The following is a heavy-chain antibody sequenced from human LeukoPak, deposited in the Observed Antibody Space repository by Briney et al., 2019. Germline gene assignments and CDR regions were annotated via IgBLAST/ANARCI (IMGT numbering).Heavy chain of an antibody. Sequence: GGSLRLSCAASEFTFSVYGMNWVRQAPGKGLEWISYISSTGTTIYYADSVKGRFTISRDNGKNSLYLQMNSLRDEDTAVYYCARTTVVTRRYFEYWGQGTLVTVSS. CDR3: ARTTVVTRRYFEY. V-gene: IGHV3-48*02. J-gene: IGHJ4*02. CDR2: ISSTGTTI. D-gene: IGHD2-21*02. CDR1: EFTFSVYG.